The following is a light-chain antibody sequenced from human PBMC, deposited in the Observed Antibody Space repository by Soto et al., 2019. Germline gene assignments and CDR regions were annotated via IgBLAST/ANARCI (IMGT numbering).Light chain of an antibody. CDR1: QSISSS. J-gene: IGKJ1*01. CDR3: QQSFNLPRT. CDR2: AAS. Sequence: DIQMTQSPSSLSASVGETITITCRASQSISSSLNWFQHSPGQPPKLLLFAASNLHAGVPPRFSGSGSGTSFSLTIRSLQPEDFATDDCQQSFNLPRTCGQGTGVDFK. V-gene: IGKV1-39*01.